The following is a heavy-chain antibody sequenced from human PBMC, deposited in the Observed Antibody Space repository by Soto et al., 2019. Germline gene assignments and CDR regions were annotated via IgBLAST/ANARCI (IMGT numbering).Heavy chain of an antibody. CDR2: INPDSGGT. CDR1: GYTDTGYY. CDR3: ARVRLPAPGTPRGF. Sequence: QVQLVQSGAEVKRPGASVKVSCKASGYTDTGYYIHWVRQAPGQGLEWMGWINPDSGGTNSAQKFQGSVGITRDASISTAYMDLPNLRSDATAVYFCARVRLPAPGTPRGFWGQGSPVTVSS. V-gene: IGHV1-2*02. J-gene: IGHJ4*02. D-gene: IGHD2-2*01.